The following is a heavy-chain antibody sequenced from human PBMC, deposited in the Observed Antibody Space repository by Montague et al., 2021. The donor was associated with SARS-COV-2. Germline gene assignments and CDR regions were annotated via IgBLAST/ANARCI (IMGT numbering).Heavy chain of an antibody. D-gene: IGHD1-26*01. V-gene: IGHV4-61*02. Sequence: TLSLTCTVSGASISTPTYSWGWIRQPAGKELEWIGRMFTSGSTTYNPSLKSRVTISVDTSKNQFSLRLNSVTAADTAVYYCVREGGSMTFDYWGQGILVTVFS. CDR2: MFTSGST. CDR3: VREGGSMTFDY. J-gene: IGHJ4*02. CDR1: GASISTPTYS.